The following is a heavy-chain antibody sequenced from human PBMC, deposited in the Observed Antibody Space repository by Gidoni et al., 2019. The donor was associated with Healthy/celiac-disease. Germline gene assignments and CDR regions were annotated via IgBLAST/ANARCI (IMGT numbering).Heavy chain of an antibody. J-gene: IGHJ4*02. CDR2: ISSSSSTI. Sequence: EVQLVESGGGLVQPGGSLRLSCAASGFTFSSYSMNWVRQAPGKGLEWVSYISSSSSTIYYADSVKGRFTISRDNAKNSLYLQMNSLRDEDTAVYYCARDITMVRGTNYFDYWGQGTLVTVSS. CDR1: GFTFSSYS. D-gene: IGHD3-10*01. CDR3: ARDITMVRGTNYFDY. V-gene: IGHV3-48*02.